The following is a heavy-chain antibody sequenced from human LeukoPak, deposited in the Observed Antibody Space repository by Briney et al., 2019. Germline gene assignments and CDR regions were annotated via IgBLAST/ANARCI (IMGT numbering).Heavy chain of an antibody. Sequence: ASVKVSCKASGYTFTGYYMHWVRQAPGQGLEWMGWINPNSGGTNYAQKFQGRVTMTRDTSISTAYMELSRLRSDDTAVYYCARVYCSRGSCYSSPLDPWGQGTLVTVSS. CDR3: ARVYCSRGSCYSSPLDP. CDR2: INPNSGGT. V-gene: IGHV1-2*02. J-gene: IGHJ5*02. D-gene: IGHD2-15*01. CDR1: GYTFTGYY.